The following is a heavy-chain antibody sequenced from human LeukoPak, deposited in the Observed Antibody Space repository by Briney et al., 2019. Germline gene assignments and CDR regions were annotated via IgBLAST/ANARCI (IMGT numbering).Heavy chain of an antibody. Sequence: TGGSLRLSCVASDFTFSFYWMTWVRQAPGEGLEWLANILPDGSQKYYVDSVKGRFTISRDNPKNSLYLQINNLKAEDTAVYYCGRLAHNAWYAIDFWGQGALVTVSS. J-gene: IGHJ4*02. CDR3: GRLAHNAWYAIDF. D-gene: IGHD6-13*01. CDR1: DFTFSFYW. CDR2: ILPDGSQK. V-gene: IGHV3-7*01.